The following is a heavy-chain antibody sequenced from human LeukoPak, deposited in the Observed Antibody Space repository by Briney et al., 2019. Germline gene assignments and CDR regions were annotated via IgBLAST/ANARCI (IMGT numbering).Heavy chain of an antibody. J-gene: IGHJ6*02. CDR2: IYYSGST. D-gene: IGHD3-10*01. CDR3: ARLFVTGGPRGYYYYGMDV. CDR1: GGSISSYY. Sequence: PSETLSLTCTVSGGSISSYYWSWIRQPPGKGLEWIGYIYYSGSTNYNPSLKSRVTISVDTSKNQFSLKLSSVTAADTAVYYCARLFVTGGPRGYYYYGMDVWGQGTTVTVSS. V-gene: IGHV4-59*08.